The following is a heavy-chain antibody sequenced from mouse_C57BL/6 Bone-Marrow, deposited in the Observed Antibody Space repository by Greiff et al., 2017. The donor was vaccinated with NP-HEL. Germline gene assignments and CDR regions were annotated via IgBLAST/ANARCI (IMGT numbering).Heavy chain of an antibody. CDR1: GYTFTSYW. Sequence: LQQPGAELVMPGASVKLSCKASGYTFTSYWMHWVKQRPGQGLEWIGEIDPSDSYTNYNQKFKGKSTLTVDKSSSTAYMQLSSLTSEDSAVYYCASLFYDYGYFDVWGTGTTVTVSS. D-gene: IGHD2-4*01. V-gene: IGHV1-69*01. CDR3: ASLFYDYGYFDV. CDR2: IDPSDSYT. J-gene: IGHJ1*03.